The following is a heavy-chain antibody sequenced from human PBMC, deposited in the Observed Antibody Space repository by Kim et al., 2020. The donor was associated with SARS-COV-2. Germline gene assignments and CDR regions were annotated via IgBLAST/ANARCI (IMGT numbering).Heavy chain of an antibody. D-gene: IGHD2-15*01. CDR1: EFTIARYW. V-gene: IGHV3-7*01. Sequence: GGSLRLSCAASEFTIARYWMSWVRQAPGKGLEWVANIKQDGSEKYYLDSVEGRFTISRDNAKNSLYLLMNSLRAEDTAVYYCARGGWYPDYWGQGTLVT. CDR2: IKQDGSEK. J-gene: IGHJ4*02. CDR3: ARGGWYPDY.